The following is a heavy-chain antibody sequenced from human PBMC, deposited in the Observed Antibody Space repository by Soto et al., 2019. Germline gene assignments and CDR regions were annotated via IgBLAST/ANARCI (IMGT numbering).Heavy chain of an antibody. J-gene: IGHJ6*02. D-gene: IGHD2-2*01. Sequence: GGSLRLSCAASGFTFSSYGMHWVRQAPGKGLEWVAVISYDGSNKYYADSVKGRFTISRDNSKNTLYLQMNSLRAEDMAVYYCAKNGGDIVLVPAAIHYYYGMDVWGQGPTVTVSS. V-gene: IGHV3-30*18. CDR3: AKNGGDIVLVPAAIHYYYGMDV. CDR1: GFTFSSYG. CDR2: ISYDGSNK.